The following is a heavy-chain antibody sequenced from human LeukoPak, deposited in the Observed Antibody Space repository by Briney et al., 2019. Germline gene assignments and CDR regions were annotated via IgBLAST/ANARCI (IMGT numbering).Heavy chain of an antibody. Sequence: GGSLRLSCAASGFTFSSYGMHWVRQAPGKGLEWVAVIWYGGSNKYYADSVKGRFTISRDNSKNTLYLQMNSLRAEDTAVYYCARGDYYDSSGYHGAFDIWGQGTMVTVSS. J-gene: IGHJ3*02. CDR3: ARGDYYDSSGYHGAFDI. CDR2: IWYGGSNK. CDR1: GFTFSSYG. V-gene: IGHV3-33*01. D-gene: IGHD3-22*01.